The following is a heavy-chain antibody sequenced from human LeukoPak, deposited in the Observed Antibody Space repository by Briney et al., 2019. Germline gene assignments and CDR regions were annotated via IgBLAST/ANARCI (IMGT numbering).Heavy chain of an antibody. Sequence: ASVKVSWKASGYTFTSYDINWVRQATGQGLEWMGWMNPNSGNTGYAQKFQGRVTMTRNTSISTAYMELSSLRSEDTAVYYCARGDIGYGSGSYYQEYGMDVWGQGTTVTVSS. CDR2: MNPNSGNT. CDR3: ARGDIGYGSGSYYQEYGMDV. V-gene: IGHV1-8*01. CDR1: GYTFTSYD. D-gene: IGHD3-10*01. J-gene: IGHJ6*02.